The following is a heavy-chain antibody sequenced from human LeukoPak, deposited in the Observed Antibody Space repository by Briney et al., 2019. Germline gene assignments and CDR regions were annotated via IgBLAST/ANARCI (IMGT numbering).Heavy chain of an antibody. V-gene: IGHV3-21*03. J-gene: IGHJ4*02. CDR2: ITTSTTVPHI. CDR3: TTTEGRWPTVYSGY. CDR1: GFTFSTYS. D-gene: IGHD5-24*01. Sequence: GESLRLSCAASGFTFSTYSMNWVRQAPGRGLEGASSITTSTTVPHIFYADSVTGRFTISRDNAKNSLYLQMNSLKTEDTAVYYCTTTEGRWPTVYSGYWGQGTLVTVSS.